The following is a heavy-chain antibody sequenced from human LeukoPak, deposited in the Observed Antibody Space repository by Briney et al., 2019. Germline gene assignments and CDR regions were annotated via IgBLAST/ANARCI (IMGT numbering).Heavy chain of an antibody. J-gene: IGHJ4*02. CDR2: ISGSGGST. CDR1: GFTFSCYA. V-gene: IGHV3-23*01. Sequence: GGSLRLSCAASGFTFSCYAMSWVRQAPGKGLEWVSAISGSGGSTYYPDSVKGRFTISRDNSKNTLYLQMNSLRAEDTAVYYCAKSCLGIAAAGVDYWGQGTLVTVSS. D-gene: IGHD6-13*01. CDR3: AKSCLGIAAAGVDY.